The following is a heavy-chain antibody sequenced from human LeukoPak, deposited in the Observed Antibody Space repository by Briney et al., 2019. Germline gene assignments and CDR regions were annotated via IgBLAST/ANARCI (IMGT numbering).Heavy chain of an antibody. CDR2: GHYSGNT. V-gene: IGHV4-59*08. D-gene: IGHD2-8*01. J-gene: IGHJ4*02. CDR3: AKWASDNRAFDL. Sequence: SETLSLTCTVSGTSNTSYYWNWIRQAPGQGPEWIGYGHYSGNTKYNPPLKSRVTISVDTSKNQFSLRLSSVTAADTAVYFCAKWASDNRAFDLWGQGTLVTVSS. CDR1: GTSNTSYY.